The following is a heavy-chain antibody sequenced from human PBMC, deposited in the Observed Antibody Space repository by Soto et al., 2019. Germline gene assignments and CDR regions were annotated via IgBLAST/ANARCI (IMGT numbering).Heavy chain of an antibody. D-gene: IGHD6-6*01. CDR1: GGSISSGGYY. CDR3: ARAGHSSSSEGANWFDP. J-gene: IGHJ5*02. Sequence: PSETLSLTCTVSGGSISSGGYYWSWIRQHPGKGLEWIGYIYYSGSTYYNPSLKSRVTKSVDTSKNQFSLSLSPVTAADTAVYYCARAGHSSSSEGANWFDPWGQGTLVTVSS. V-gene: IGHV4-31*03. CDR2: IYYSGST.